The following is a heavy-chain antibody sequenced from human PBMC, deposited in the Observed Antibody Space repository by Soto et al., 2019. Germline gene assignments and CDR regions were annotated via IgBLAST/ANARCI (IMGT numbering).Heavy chain of an antibody. V-gene: IGHV5-51*01. J-gene: IGHJ6*02. CDR1: GYSFTIYW. CDR3: ARQSAAVYYYYGMDV. D-gene: IGHD6-13*01. CDR2: IYPGDSDT. Sequence: GESLKLSCKVSGYSFTIYWIGWVRHMPGKGLEWMGIIYPGDSDTRYSPSFQGQVTISADKSISTAYLQWSSLKASDTAMYYCARQSAAVYYYYGMDVWGQGTTVTVSS.